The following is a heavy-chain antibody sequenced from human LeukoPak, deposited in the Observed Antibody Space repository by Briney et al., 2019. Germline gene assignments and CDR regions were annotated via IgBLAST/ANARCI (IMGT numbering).Heavy chain of an antibody. J-gene: IGHJ2*01. V-gene: IGHV1-18*01. CDR2: INTYNGDT. CDR1: GYTFTRWN. D-gene: IGHD3-9*01. CDR3: ARDLDWVFDL. Sequence: ASVKVSCKASGYTFTRWNFSWVRQAPGQGLEWMGWINTYNGDTKYAQKFQGRVTMTTDTSTSTTYMELRSLTSDDTAVYYCARDLDWVFDLWGRGTLVTVPS.